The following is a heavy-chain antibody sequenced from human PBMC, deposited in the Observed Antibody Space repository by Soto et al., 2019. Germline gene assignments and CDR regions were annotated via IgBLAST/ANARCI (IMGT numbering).Heavy chain of an antibody. CDR1: GFIFSTYA. V-gene: IGHV3-23*01. J-gene: IGHJ4*02. CDR3: AKGRGFPGYFDS. CDR2: ISGSGDST. D-gene: IGHD5-12*01. Sequence: GSLRLSCAASGFIFSTYAMTWFRRAPGKSLEWVSGISGSGDSTFYADSVKGRFTISRDNTKNTLYLQMNSLRGDDTAVYYCAKGRGFPGYFDSWGQGTLVTVSS.